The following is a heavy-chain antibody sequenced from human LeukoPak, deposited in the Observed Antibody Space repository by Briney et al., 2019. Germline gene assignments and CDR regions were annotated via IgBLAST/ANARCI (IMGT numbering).Heavy chain of an antibody. V-gene: IGHV1-2*02. CDR2: INPNSGGT. Sequence: ASVKVSCKASGYTFTGYYMHWVRQAPGQGLEWMGWINPNSGGTNYAQKSQGRVTVTRDTSISTAYMELSRLRSDDTAVYYCARDLVATGSVFGYWGQGTLVTVSS. J-gene: IGHJ4*02. CDR3: ARDLVATGSVFGY. D-gene: IGHD5-12*01. CDR1: GYTFTGYY.